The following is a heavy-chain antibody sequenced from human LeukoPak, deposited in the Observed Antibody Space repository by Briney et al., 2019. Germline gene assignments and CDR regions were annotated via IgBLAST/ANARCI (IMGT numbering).Heavy chain of an antibody. CDR2: TYYRSKWYY. D-gene: IGHD5-18*01. J-gene: IGHJ5*02. Sequence: SQTLSLTCAISGDSVSRTDGGWNWIRQSPSRGLEWLGRTYYRSKWYYDDALSVESRISIKPDTSKNQFSLKLSSVTAADTAVYYCARKQRGYSYGYLGGEKYNWFDPWGQGTLVTVSS. CDR3: ARKQRGYSYGYLGGEKYNWFDP. CDR1: GDSVSRTDGG. V-gene: IGHV6-1*01.